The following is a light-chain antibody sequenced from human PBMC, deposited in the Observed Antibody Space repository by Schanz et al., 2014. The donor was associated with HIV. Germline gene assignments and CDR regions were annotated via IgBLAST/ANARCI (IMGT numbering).Light chain of an antibody. CDR1: QTIGRL. CDR3: QQCVTYPYT. Sequence: IQMTQSPSTVSASVGDRVTITCRASQTIGRLMAWYQQKPGRAPKLLIYQASTLETGVPSRFSGSGSGTEFTLNISSLQPDDFATYYCQQCVTYPYTFGQGTKLDIK. J-gene: IGKJ2*01. CDR2: QAS. V-gene: IGKV1-5*03.